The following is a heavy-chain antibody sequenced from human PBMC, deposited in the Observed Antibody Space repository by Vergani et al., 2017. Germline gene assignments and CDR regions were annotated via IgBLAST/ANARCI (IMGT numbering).Heavy chain of an antibody. CDR2: ISSSSSYI. CDR3: ARERVSAGGDYFLYGMDV. CDR1: GFTFSSYS. V-gene: IGHV3-21*01. D-gene: IGHD2/OR15-2a*01. Sequence: EVQLVESGGGLVKPGGSLRLSCAASGFTFSSYSMNWVRQAPGKGLEWVSSISSSSSYIYYADSVKGRFTISRDNAKNSLYLQMNSLRAEDTAVYYCARERVSAGGDYFLYGMDVWGKGTAVTVSS. J-gene: IGHJ6*04.